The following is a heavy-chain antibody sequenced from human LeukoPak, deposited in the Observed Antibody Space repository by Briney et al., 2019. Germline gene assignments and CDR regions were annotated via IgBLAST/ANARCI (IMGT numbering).Heavy chain of an antibody. V-gene: IGHV4-59*01. Sequence: SETLSLTCAVYGGSFSGYYWSWIRQPPGKGLGWIGYIYYSGSTNYNRSLRSRVTISVDTPKNQFCLKLSSVTAADTAVYYCARGDHYDILTGYRRGWFDPWGQGTLVTVSS. CDR2: IYYSGST. CDR3: ARGDHYDILTGYRRGWFDP. J-gene: IGHJ5*02. CDR1: GGSFSGYY. D-gene: IGHD3-9*01.